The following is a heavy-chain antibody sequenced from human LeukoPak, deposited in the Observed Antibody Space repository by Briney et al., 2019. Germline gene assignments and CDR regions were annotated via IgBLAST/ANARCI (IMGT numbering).Heavy chain of an antibody. CDR1: GFTVSSNY. D-gene: IGHD6-19*01. CDR2: IYSGGGT. V-gene: IGHV3-53*01. CDR3: AKWRRGGWSLDY. J-gene: IGHJ4*02. Sequence: GGSVTLLCAASGFTVSSNYMTWVRQAPGGGREWVSVIYSGGGTYYEDSVKGRCTISRNNYNNTLYLQMKSLRAEDTAVYYCAKWRRGGWSLDYWGQGTLVTVSS.